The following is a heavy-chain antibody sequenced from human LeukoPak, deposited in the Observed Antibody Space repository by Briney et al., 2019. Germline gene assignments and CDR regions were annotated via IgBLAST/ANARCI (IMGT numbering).Heavy chain of an antibody. CDR3: ARDGIAVAGDAFDI. D-gene: IGHD6-19*01. V-gene: IGHV4-59*01. Sequence: SETLSLTCTVSGGSISSYYWSWIRQPPGKGLEWIGYIYYSGSTNYNPSLKSRVTISVDTSKNQFSLKLSSVTAADTAVYYCARDGIAVAGDAFDIWGQGTMVTVS. CDR2: IYYSGST. J-gene: IGHJ3*02. CDR1: GGSISSYY.